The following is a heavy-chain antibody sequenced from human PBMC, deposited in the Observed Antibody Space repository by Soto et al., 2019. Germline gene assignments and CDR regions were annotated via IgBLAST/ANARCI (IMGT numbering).Heavy chain of an antibody. D-gene: IGHD3-10*01. CDR2: IFSNDAK. CDR1: GFSLSNARMS. V-gene: IGHV2-26*01. J-gene: IGHJ4*02. CDR3: ARIRGWGGLVPNDY. Sequence: QVTLKESGPVLVKPTEPLTLTCTVSGFSLSNARMSVSWIRQPPGKALEWLAHIFSNDAKSYSAALKSRLTIDKDTSKSQVVLTMTKMDPVDTATYYCARIRGWGGLVPNDYWGQGTLVTVSS.